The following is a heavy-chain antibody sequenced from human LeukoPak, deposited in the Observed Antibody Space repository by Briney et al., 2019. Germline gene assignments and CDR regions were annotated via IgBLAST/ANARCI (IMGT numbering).Heavy chain of an antibody. CDR3: ARDRGFGELLGY. Sequence: GGSLRLSCAASGFTFSDYYMSWVRQAPGKGLEWVSVIYSGGSTYYADSVKGRFTISRDNSKNTLYLQMNSLRAEDTAVYYCARDRGFGELLGYWGQGTLVTVSS. CDR1: GFTFSDYY. V-gene: IGHV3-53*01. J-gene: IGHJ4*02. D-gene: IGHD3-10*01. CDR2: IYSGGST.